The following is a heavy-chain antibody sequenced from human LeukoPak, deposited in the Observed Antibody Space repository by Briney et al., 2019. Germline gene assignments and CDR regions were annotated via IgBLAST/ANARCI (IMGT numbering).Heavy chain of an antibody. CDR3: ARETEAFDY. V-gene: IGHV3-23*01. CDR2: ISGSGGST. J-gene: IGHJ4*02. Sequence: GGSLRLSCAASGFTFSSYALSWVRRAPGKGLEWVSGISGSGGSTYYADSVKGRFTISRDNSKNTLYLQMDSLRAEDTAVYYCARETEAFDYWGQGTLATVSS. CDR1: GFTFSSYA.